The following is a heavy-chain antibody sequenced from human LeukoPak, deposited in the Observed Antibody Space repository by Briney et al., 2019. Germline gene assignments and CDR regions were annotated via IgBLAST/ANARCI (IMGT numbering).Heavy chain of an antibody. CDR1: GYTFTSYG. V-gene: IGHV1-18*01. Sequence: ASVKVSCKASGYTFTSYGISWVRQAPGQGLEWMGWISAYNGNTNYAQKLQGRVTMTTDTSTSTAYMELRSLRSDDTAVYYCAREGYRSSTSCYTGAYYYYYYMDVWGKGTTVTVSS. CDR3: AREGYRSSTSCYTGAYYYYYYMDV. D-gene: IGHD2-2*02. CDR2: ISAYNGNT. J-gene: IGHJ6*03.